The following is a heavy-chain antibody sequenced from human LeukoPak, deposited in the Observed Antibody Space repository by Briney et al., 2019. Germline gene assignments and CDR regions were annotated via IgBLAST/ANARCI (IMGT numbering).Heavy chain of an antibody. J-gene: IGHJ4*02. D-gene: IGHD5-12*01. V-gene: IGHV4-59*08. CDR2: IYYSGST. CDR1: GGSISNYY. CDR3: ARIDIVATIDY. Sequence: SETLSLTCTVSGGSISNYYWSWIRQPPGKGLDWIGYIYYSGSTNYNPSLKSRVTISVDTSKNQFSLKLSSVTAADTAVYYCARIDIVATIDYWGQGTLVTVSS.